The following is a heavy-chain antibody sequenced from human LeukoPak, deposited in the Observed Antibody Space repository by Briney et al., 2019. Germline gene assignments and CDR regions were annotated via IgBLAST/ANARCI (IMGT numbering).Heavy chain of an antibody. CDR1: GITLSNYG. CDR3: AKRGVVIRVFLVGFHKEAYYFDS. V-gene: IGHV3-23*01. Sequence: GGSLRLSCAVSGITLSNYGMSWVRQAPGKGPEWVAGLSGSGGGTNYADSVQGRFTISRDNPKNTLYLQMNSLRAEDTAVYFCAKRGVVIRVFLVGFHKEAYYFDSWGQGALVTVSS. D-gene: IGHD3-10*01. CDR2: LSGSGGGT. J-gene: IGHJ4*02.